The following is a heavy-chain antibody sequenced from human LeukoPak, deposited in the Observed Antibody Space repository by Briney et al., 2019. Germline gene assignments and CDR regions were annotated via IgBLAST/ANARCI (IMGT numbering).Heavy chain of an antibody. CDR2: ISSNGGST. Sequence: SGGSLRLSCAASGFTFSSYAMHWVRQAPGKGLEYVSAISSNGGSTYYANSVKGRFTISRDNSKNTLYLQMGSLRAEDMAVYYCARDGQYYPSYYYMDVWGKGTTVTVSS. V-gene: IGHV3-64*01. J-gene: IGHJ6*03. CDR3: ARDGQYYPSYYYMDV. CDR1: GFTFSSYA.